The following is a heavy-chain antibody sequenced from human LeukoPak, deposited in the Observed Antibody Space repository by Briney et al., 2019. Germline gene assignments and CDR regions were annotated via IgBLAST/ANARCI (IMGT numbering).Heavy chain of an antibody. CDR3: AREAAAAGENYFDY. V-gene: IGHV1-2*02. Sequence: ASVKVSCKASGYNFTGYYMHWVRQAPGQGLEWMGGINPNSGGTNYAQKFQGRVTMTRDMSISTAYMELSRLRSDDTAVYYCAREAAAAGENYFDYWGQGTLVTVSS. CDR2: INPNSGGT. J-gene: IGHJ4*02. D-gene: IGHD6-13*01. CDR1: GYNFTGYY.